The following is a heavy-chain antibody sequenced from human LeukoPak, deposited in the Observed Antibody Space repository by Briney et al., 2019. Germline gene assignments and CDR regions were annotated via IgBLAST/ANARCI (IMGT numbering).Heavy chain of an antibody. CDR3: ARHYYGSGSYYREFDY. Sequence: PSETLSLTCTVSGGSISSSSYYWGRIRQPPGKGLEWIGRIYYSGSTYYNPALKRRGTISVDTYKNQFSLKLSSVTAADTAVYYCARHYYGSGSYYREFDYWGQGTLVTVSS. CDR2: IYYSGST. V-gene: IGHV4-39*01. J-gene: IGHJ4*02. CDR1: GGSISSSSYY. D-gene: IGHD3-10*01.